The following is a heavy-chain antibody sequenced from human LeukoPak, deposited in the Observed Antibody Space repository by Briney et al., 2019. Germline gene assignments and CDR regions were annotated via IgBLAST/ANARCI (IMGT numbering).Heavy chain of an antibody. J-gene: IGHJ4*02. D-gene: IGHD3-10*01. Sequence: GGSLRLSCVASGFTFSSHAIHWVRQAPGKGLEWVAVISYDGANTYYADSVKGRFTISRDNSKNTLYLQMSSLRAEDTAVYYCARVYYGSGSPRHFDYWGQGTLVTVSS. V-gene: IGHV3-30-3*01. CDR1: GFTFSSHA. CDR2: ISYDGANT. CDR3: ARVYYGSGSPRHFDY.